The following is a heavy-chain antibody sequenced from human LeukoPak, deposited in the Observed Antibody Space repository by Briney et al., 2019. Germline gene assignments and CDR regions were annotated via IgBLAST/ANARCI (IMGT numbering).Heavy chain of an antibody. CDR2: IRNKPNNYAT. V-gene: IGHV3-73*01. CDR3: TRSRDGYNSDY. D-gene: IGHD5-24*01. CDR1: GFTFTDSA. J-gene: IGHJ4*02. Sequence: GGSLRLSCAASGFTFTDSAMHWVRQASGKGLEWVGRIRNKPNNYATAYAASVKGRFTISRDDSKNTAYLQMNSLKTEDTAVYYCTRSRDGYNSDYWGQGTLVTVSS.